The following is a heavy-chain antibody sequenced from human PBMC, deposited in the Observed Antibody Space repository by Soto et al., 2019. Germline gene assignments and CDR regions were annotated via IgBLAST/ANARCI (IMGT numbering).Heavy chain of an antibody. Sequence: QVQLVESGGGVVQPGRSLRLSCAASGFTFSSYGMHWVRQAPGKGLEWVAVISYDGSNKYYADSVKGRFTISRDNSKNTLYLQMNSLRAEATAVYYCANGPAIVFVPAAMNYYYGMDVWGQGTTVTVSS. CDR1: GFTFSSYG. V-gene: IGHV3-30*18. D-gene: IGHD2-2*01. J-gene: IGHJ6*02. CDR3: ANGPAIVFVPAAMNYYYGMDV. CDR2: ISYDGSNK.